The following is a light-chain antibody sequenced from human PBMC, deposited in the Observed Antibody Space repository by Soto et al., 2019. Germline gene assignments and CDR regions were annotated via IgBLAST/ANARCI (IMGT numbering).Light chain of an antibody. V-gene: IGLV2-14*03. Sequence: QSALTQPASVSGSPGQSITISCTGTSSDVGGYNYVSWYQQHPGKAPKRLIYAVSDRPLGVSNRFSGSKSDNTASLIISGLQAEDEADYYCSSYTSNRTRVFGPGTKVTVL. J-gene: IGLJ1*01. CDR3: SSYTSNRTRV. CDR1: SSDVGGYNY. CDR2: AVS.